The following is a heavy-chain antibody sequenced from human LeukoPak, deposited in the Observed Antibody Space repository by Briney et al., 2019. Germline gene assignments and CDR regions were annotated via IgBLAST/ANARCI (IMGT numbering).Heavy chain of an antibody. CDR2: ISSSSSYI. CDR1: GFTFSSYS. D-gene: IGHD4-17*01. CDR3: ARERQYGDYELDY. V-gene: IGHV3-21*01. Sequence: GGSLRLSCAASGFTFSSYSMNWVRQAPGKGLEWVSSISSSSSYIYYADSVKGRFTISRDNAKNSLYLQMNSLRAEDTAVYYCARERQYGDYELDYWGQGTLVTVSS. J-gene: IGHJ4*02.